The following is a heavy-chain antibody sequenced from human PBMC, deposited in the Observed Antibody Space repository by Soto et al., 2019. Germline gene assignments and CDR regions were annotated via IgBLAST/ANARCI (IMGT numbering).Heavy chain of an antibody. CDR1: GFTFSSYA. D-gene: IGHD2-21*02. CDR2: ISYDGSKK. Sequence: QVQLVESGGGVVQPGRSLRLSCAASGFTFSSYAMHWVRQAPGKGLEWVAVISYDGSKKYYADSVKGRFTISRDNSKNTLYLQMNSLRAEDTAVYYCARGRVAMVVTAIPSRFDYWGQGTLVTVSS. J-gene: IGHJ4*02. CDR3: ARGRVAMVVTAIPSRFDY. V-gene: IGHV3-30-3*01.